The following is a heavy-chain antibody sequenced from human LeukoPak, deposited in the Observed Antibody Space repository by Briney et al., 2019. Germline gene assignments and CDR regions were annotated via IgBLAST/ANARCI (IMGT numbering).Heavy chain of an antibody. D-gene: IGHD6-19*01. CDR1: GGSISSTTYY. V-gene: IGHV4-39*01. CDR2: IYYSGNT. J-gene: IGHJ5*02. CDR3: AGLLAGTFRETDNWFDP. Sequence: SETLSLTCTVSGGSISSTTYYWGWIRQPPGKGLEWIGNIYYSGNTYYNPSLKSRVTISVDTSKNQFSLKLSSVTAADTAVYYCAGLLAGTFRETDNWFDPWGQGTLVTVSS.